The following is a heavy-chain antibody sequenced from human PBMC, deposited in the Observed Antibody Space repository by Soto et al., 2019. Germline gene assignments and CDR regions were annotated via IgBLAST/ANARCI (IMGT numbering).Heavy chain of an antibody. Sequence: EVQLLESGGDLVQPGGSLRLSCAASGFSFSSYSFTWVRQAPGKGLEWVAGISIGGDKTWHADSVKGRFTISRDNSKNTVYLQMKSPRVDDTAVYYCAKWDGYGDHWGQGTLVTVSS. CDR1: GFSFSSYS. CDR2: ISIGGDKT. J-gene: IGHJ5*02. D-gene: IGHD5-18*01. V-gene: IGHV3-23*01. CDR3: AKWDGYGDH.